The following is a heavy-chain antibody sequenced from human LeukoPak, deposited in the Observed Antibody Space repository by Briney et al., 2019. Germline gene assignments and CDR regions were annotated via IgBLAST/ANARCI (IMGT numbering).Heavy chain of an antibody. CDR2: TSAYNGNT. D-gene: IGHD5-18*01. CDR1: GYTFTSFG. V-gene: IGHV1-18*01. J-gene: IGHJ4*02. CDR3: TRDLGVDTTMIFFDY. Sequence: ASVKVSCKASGYTFTSFGISWVRQAPGQGLEWMGWTSAYNGNTNYVQKFQGRVTMTTDTSTSTAYMEVRSLRSDDTAMYYCTRDLGVDTTMIFFDYWGQGTLVTVSS.